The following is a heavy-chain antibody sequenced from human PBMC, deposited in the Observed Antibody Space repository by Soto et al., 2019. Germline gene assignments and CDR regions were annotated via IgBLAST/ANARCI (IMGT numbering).Heavy chain of an antibody. D-gene: IGHD2-2*01. J-gene: IGHJ4*02. CDR2: IYYTGSA. CDR3: ARGRSDIAVVPVDF. Sequence: QVQLQESGPGLVKPSQTLSLTCTVSGGSISTGGYYWSWIRQYPGKGLEWIGYIYYTGSAHYNPSLSXXVXLAVDTSNNHFSLKLTSVTAADTAVYYCARGRSDIAVVPVDFWGPGTLVSVSS. V-gene: IGHV4-31*03. CDR1: GGSISTGGYY.